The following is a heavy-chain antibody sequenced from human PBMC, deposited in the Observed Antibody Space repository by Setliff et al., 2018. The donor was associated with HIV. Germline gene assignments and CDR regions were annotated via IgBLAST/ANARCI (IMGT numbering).Heavy chain of an antibody. CDR3: ARVGYYDSSFDY. D-gene: IGHD3-22*01. Sequence: SETLSLTCDVSGDLIRNSFYYWAWIRQSPGRGLEWIGSVYYSGSTHYNPSLESRATISVDTSKNQFSLKLTSVTAADTAVYYCARVGYYDSSFDYWGQGTLVTVSS. CDR2: VYYSGST. V-gene: IGHV4-39*07. CDR1: GDLIRNSFYY. J-gene: IGHJ4*02.